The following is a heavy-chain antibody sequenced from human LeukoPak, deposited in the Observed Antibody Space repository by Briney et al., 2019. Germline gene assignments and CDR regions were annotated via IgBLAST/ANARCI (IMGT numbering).Heavy chain of an antibody. CDR2: ISSSSTYI. Sequence: GGSLRLSCAASGFTFSNYYMNWVRQAPGKGLEWVSSISSSSTYIYYADSVKGRFTISRDNAKNSLYLQMNSLRAEDTAVYYCASPSGYYALDAFDIWGQGTMVTVSS. D-gene: IGHD3-3*01. J-gene: IGHJ3*02. V-gene: IGHV3-21*01. CDR3: ASPSGYYALDAFDI. CDR1: GFTFSNYY.